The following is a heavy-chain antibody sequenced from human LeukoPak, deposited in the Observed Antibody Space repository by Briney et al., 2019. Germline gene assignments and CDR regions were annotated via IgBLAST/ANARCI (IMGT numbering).Heavy chain of an antibody. CDR3: ARWEGSGWHLA. V-gene: IGHV3-48*02. CDR2: SSYDRTTI. Sequence: GGSLRLSCAASGFTFSSYSMNWVRQAPGKGLEWVAHSSYDRTTIYYADSVKDRFTISRDNAKNSLCLQMNSLRDEDTAVYYCARWEGSGWHLAWGQGTLVTVSS. D-gene: IGHD6-19*01. J-gene: IGHJ5*02. CDR1: GFTFSSYS.